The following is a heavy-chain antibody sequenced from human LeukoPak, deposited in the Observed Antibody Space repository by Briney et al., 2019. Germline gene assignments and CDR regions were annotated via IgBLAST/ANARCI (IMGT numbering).Heavy chain of an antibody. Sequence: GGSLRLSCAASGFTFSRYAMSWVRQAPGKGLEWVSAISGGGDNTYYADSVRGRFTISRDNSKNTLFLQMDSLRAEDTAIYYCAKPVDGASVQRYFQHWGQGTLVTVSS. D-gene: IGHD1-1*01. CDR1: GFTFSRYA. V-gene: IGHV3-23*01. CDR3: AKPVDGASVQRYFQH. J-gene: IGHJ1*01. CDR2: ISGGGDNT.